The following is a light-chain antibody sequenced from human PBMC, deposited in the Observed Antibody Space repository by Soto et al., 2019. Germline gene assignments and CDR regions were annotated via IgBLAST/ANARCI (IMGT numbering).Light chain of an antibody. CDR2: GAS. V-gene: IGKV3-15*01. J-gene: IGKJ1*01. Sequence: EMVMTQSPAALSVSPGERATRSCRASQSVSSNLAWYQQTPGQAPRLLIYGASTRATGIPARFSGSGSGTEFTLTISSLQSEDFAVYYCQQYNNWPPWTFGQGTKVDIK. CDR1: QSVSSN. CDR3: QQYNNWPPWT.